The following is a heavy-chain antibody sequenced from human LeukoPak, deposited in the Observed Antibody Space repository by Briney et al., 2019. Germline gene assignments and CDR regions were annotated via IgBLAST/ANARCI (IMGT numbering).Heavy chain of an antibody. CDR2: IVVGSGNT. CDR1: GFTXTSSA. D-gene: IGHD5-12*01. J-gene: IGHJ3*02. Sequence: SVKVSCKASGFTXTSSAMQGVRQARGQRLEWIGWIVVGSGNTNYAQKFQERVTITRDMSTSTAYMELSSLRSEDTAVYYCAAGTPNIVAHDAFDIWGQGTMVTVSS. CDR3: AAGTPNIVAHDAFDI. V-gene: IGHV1-58*02.